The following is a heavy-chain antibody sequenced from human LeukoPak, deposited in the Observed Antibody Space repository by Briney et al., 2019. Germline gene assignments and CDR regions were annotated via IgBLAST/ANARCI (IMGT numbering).Heavy chain of an antibody. CDR1: GFTVSSNY. CDR2: IYSGGST. V-gene: IGHV3-53*01. J-gene: IGHJ4*02. Sequence: PGGSLRLSCAASGFTVSSNYMSWVRQAPGKGLEWVSVIYSGGSTYYADSVKGRFTISRDNSKNTLYLQMNSLRAEDTAVYYCARSLEGSSWLYYFDYWGQGTLVTVSS. CDR3: ARSLEGSSWLYYFDY. D-gene: IGHD6-13*01.